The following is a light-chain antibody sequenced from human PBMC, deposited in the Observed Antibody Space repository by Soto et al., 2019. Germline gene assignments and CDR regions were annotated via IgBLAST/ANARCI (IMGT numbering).Light chain of an antibody. CDR2: GAS. J-gene: IGKJ1*01. Sequence: EIVMTQSPATLSVSPGERATLSCRASQSVGSNLAWYQQKPGQAPRHLSYGASTRATGIPARLSGSGSGTEFTLTISILQSEDFAIYFCQHYNNWPPDRTFGQGTKVEIK. CDR3: QHYNNWPPDRT. CDR1: QSVGSN. V-gene: IGKV3-15*01.